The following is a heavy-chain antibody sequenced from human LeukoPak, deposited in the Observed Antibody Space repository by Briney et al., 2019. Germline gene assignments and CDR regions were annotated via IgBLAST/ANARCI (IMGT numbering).Heavy chain of an antibody. CDR2: IYYSGST. V-gene: IGHV4-39*01. CDR3: ARGVGLYCSGGSCYFRTKYYFDY. CDR1: GGSISSSSYY. Sequence: SETLSLTCTVSGGSISSSSYYWGWIRQPPGKGLEWIGSIYYSGSTYYNPSLKSRVTISVDTSKNQFSLKLSSVTAADTAVYYCARGVGLYCSGGSCYFRTKYYFDYWGQGTLVTVSS. D-gene: IGHD2-15*01. J-gene: IGHJ4*02.